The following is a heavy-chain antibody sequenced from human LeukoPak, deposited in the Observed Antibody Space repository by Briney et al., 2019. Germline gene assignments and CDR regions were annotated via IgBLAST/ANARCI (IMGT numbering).Heavy chain of an antibody. Sequence: ASVKVSCKASGYTFTSYDINWVRQATGQGLEWMGWMNPNSGNTGYAQKFQGRVTMTRDTSTSTVYMELSSLRSDDTAVYYCYSGYDNDAFDIWGQGTMVTVSS. CDR1: GYTFTSYD. CDR2: MNPNSGNT. D-gene: IGHD5-12*01. J-gene: IGHJ3*02. V-gene: IGHV1-8*01. CDR3: YSGYDNDAFDI.